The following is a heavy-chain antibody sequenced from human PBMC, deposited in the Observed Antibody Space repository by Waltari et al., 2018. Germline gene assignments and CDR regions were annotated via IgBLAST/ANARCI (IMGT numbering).Heavy chain of an antibody. Sequence: EVQLVESGGGLVQPGRSLRLSCAASGFTFDDYAMHWVRQAPGKGLEWVSAISGSGGSTYYADSVKGRFTISRDNSKNTLYLQMNSLRAEDTAVYYCAKGGPSEEAARLLRDYYFDYWGQGTLVTVSS. CDR2: ISGSGGST. V-gene: IGHV3-23*04. J-gene: IGHJ4*02. D-gene: IGHD6-6*01. CDR1: GFTFDDYA. CDR3: AKGGPSEEAARLLRDYYFDY.